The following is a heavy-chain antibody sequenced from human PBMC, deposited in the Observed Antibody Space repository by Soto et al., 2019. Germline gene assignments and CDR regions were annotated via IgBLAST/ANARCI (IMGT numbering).Heavy chain of an antibody. CDR2: IHYGGST. CDR1: GGSISSGDYY. CDR3: ARRGGGVPELYFDY. J-gene: IGHJ4*02. Sequence: QVQLQESGPGLVKPSQTLSLTCTVSGGSISSGDYYWSWIRQPPGKGLEWLGYIHYGGSTYYNPSLKSRVTISVDTSKNQFSRKLSSVTAADTAVYYCARRGGGVPELYFDYWGQGTLVTVSA. D-gene: IGHD2-15*01. V-gene: IGHV4-30-4*01.